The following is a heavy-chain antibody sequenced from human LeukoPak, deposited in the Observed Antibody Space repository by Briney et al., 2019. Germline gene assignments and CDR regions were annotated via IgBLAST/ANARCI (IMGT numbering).Heavy chain of an antibody. CDR2: IKSKNDGGTP. D-gene: IGHD2-8*01. J-gene: IGHJ4*02. V-gene: IGHV3-15*01. CDR1: GFTVSSNY. CDR3: TTDGVGISHTFDY. Sequence: GGSLRLSCAASGFTVSSNYMSWVRLAPGKGLEWGGRIKSKNDGGTPDYAAPVQGRFTISSDDTKNTLYLQMTSLKTEATAVYYCTTDGVGISHTFDYWGQGTLVTVSS.